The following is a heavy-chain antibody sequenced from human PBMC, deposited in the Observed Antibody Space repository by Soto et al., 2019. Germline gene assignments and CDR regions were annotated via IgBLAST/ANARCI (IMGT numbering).Heavy chain of an antibody. Sequence: EVQLVESGGGLVQPGESLRLSCAASGFTVSNYHMTWVRQAPGKGLEWVSAVYADGATSHADSVKDRFTVSRDNSRNTLNLQRSGLRAEDTAVYSCARSGGGLDYWGQGTLVTVSS. J-gene: IGHJ4*02. CDR3: ARSGGGLDY. CDR2: VYADGAT. V-gene: IGHV3-66*01. CDR1: GFTVSNYH. D-gene: IGHD3-10*01.